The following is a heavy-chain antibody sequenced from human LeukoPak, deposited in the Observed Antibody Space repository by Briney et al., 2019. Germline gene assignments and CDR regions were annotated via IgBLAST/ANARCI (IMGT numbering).Heavy chain of an antibody. CDR1: GGSISSSSYY. V-gene: IGHV4-39*07. CDR2: IYYSGST. J-gene: IGHJ4*02. D-gene: IGHD3-9*01. CDR3: ARGRDFDWLFDY. Sequence: SETLSLTCTVSGGSISSSSYYWGWIRQPPGKGLEWIGSIYYSGSTYYNPSLKSRVTMSVDTSKNQFSLKLSSVTAADTAVYYCARGRDFDWLFDYWGQGTLVTVSS.